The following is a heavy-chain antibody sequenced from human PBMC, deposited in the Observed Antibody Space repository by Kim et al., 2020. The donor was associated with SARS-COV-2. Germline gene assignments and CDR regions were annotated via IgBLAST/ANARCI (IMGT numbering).Heavy chain of an antibody. Sequence: GGSLRLSCAASGFTFENNAMHWVRQAPGKGLEWVSYITWNSGSRGYADSVKGRFSISRDNAKNSLYLEMNSLKIEDTALYYCVKVYYDNSGYTYAFDIWGQGTMVTVSS. CDR1: GFTFENNA. D-gene: IGHD3-22*01. CDR2: ITWNSGSR. CDR3: VKVYYDNSGYTYAFDI. J-gene: IGHJ3*02. V-gene: IGHV3-9*01.